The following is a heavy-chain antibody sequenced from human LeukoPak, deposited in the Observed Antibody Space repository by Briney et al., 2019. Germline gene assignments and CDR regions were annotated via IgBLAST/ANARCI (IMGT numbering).Heavy chain of an antibody. D-gene: IGHD3-16*01. CDR3: ASELRLGDYYFDY. CDR2: IIPILGIA. CDR1: GGTFSSYA. V-gene: IGHV1-69*04. J-gene: IGHJ4*02. Sequence: SVKVSCKASGGTFSSYAISWVRQAPGQGLEWMGRIIPILGIANYAQKFQGRVTITADKSTSTAYMELSSLRSEDTAVYHCASELRLGDYYFDYWGQGTLVTVSS.